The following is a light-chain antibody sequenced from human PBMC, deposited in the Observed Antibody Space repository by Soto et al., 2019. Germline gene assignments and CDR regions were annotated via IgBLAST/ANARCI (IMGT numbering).Light chain of an antibody. J-gene: IGKJ3*01. CDR2: AAT. CDR1: QGIRND. Sequence: DIQMTQSPSSLSASVGDRVTITCRASQGIRNDLAWYQQRPGKAPKRLIYAATSLESGVPPRFSGSGSGTEFTLTISSLQPEDFVTYYCLQHNLYPLTFGPGTKVDIK. V-gene: IGKV1-17*01. CDR3: LQHNLYPLT.